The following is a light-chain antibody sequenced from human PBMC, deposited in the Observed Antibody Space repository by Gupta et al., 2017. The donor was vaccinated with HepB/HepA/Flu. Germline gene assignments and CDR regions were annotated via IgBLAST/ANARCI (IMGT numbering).Light chain of an antibody. J-gene: IGKJ3*01. V-gene: IGKV3-20*01. Sequence: DSVITQSRGTLSLSPGERATLSCRASQSVSSSYLAWYQQKPGQAPRLLISGASSRATGLPDRFSVSGSGTAFSRTISRLGPEDFAVYYCQQYGSSPPITFGHGTKVDIK. CDR1: QSVSSSY. CDR2: GAS. CDR3: QQYGSSPPIT.